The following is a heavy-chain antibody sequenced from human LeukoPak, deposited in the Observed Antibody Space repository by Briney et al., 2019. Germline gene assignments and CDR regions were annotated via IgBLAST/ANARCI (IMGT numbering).Heavy chain of an antibody. CDR2: IRGDGYDT. J-gene: IGHJ4*02. CDR3: ASDRVLGSGSLDN. CDR1: GFSFSDFW. Sequence: PGGSLRLSCAASGFSFSDFWMHWVRQTPGKGLVWVSRIRGDGYDTNYADSVEGRFTIPRDNARHTLYLQMNSLRADDTAVYYCASDRVLGSGSLDNWGQGTLVTVSS. D-gene: IGHD3-10*01. V-gene: IGHV3-74*01.